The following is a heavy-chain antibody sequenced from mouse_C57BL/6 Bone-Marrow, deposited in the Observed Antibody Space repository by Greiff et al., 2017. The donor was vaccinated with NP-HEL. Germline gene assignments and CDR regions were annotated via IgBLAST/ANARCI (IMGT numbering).Heavy chain of an antibody. Sequence: DVKLQESGAELVRPGASVKLSCTASGFNIKDDYMHWVKQRPEQGLEWIGWIDPENGDTEYASKFQGKATITADTSSNTAYLQLSSLTSEDTAVYYCTGGVPGFDYWGQGTTLTVSS. CDR3: TGGVPGFDY. J-gene: IGHJ2*01. V-gene: IGHV14-4*01. CDR1: GFNIKDDY. D-gene: IGHD2-14*01. CDR2: IDPENGDT.